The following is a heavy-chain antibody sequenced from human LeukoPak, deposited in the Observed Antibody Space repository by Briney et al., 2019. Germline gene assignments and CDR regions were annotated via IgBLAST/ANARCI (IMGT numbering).Heavy chain of an antibody. CDR3: ARGGPTVTTSDSGWFDP. D-gene: IGHD4-17*01. CDR2: INPNSGGT. Sequence: ASVTVSCKSSGYTFICYYIHWVRQAPGQGLEYMGWINPNSGGTSYAQQFQGRVTMTRDMSISTAYMELSRLRSDDTAVYYCARGGPTVTTSDSGWFDPWGQGTLVTVSS. CDR1: GYTFICYY. V-gene: IGHV1-2*02. J-gene: IGHJ5*02.